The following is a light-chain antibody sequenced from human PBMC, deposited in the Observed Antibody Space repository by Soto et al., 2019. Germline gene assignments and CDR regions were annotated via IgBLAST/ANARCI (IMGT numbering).Light chain of an antibody. CDR2: LNSDGSH. CDR1: SGHSNYA. CDR3: QTWGTGIHWV. Sequence: QSVLTQSPSASASLGVSVKLTCTLSSGHSNYAVAWHQQQPEKGPRYLMKLNSDGSHSKGDGIPDRFSGSSSGAERYPTISSLQSEDEADYYCQTWGTGIHWVFGGGTKLTVL. V-gene: IGLV4-69*01. J-gene: IGLJ3*02.